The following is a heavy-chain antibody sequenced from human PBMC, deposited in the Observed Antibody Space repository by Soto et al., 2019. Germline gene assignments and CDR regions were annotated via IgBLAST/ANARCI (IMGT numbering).Heavy chain of an antibody. J-gene: IGHJ4*02. Sequence: GGSLRLSCAASGFTFSSYWMHWVRQAPGKGLEWVSRISSGGSSIYYADSVKGRFTISRDNAKNSLYLQVNSLRAEDTAVYYCAREGIAAALDYWGQGTLVTVSS. D-gene: IGHD6-13*01. CDR3: AREGIAAALDY. CDR2: ISSGGSSI. CDR1: GFTFSSYW. V-gene: IGHV3-21*01.